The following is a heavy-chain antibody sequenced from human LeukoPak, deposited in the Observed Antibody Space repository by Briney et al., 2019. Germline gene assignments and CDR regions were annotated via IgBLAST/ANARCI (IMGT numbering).Heavy chain of an antibody. V-gene: IGHV3-7*03. CDR2: INQDGSEK. CDR1: GFTFSTFW. D-gene: IGHD2-15*01. CDR3: AKDRVVVVVAGRHWFDP. J-gene: IGHJ5*02. Sequence: GGSLRLSCTASGFTFSTFWMSWVRQAPGKGLEWVAHINQDGSEKYYVDSVKGRFTVSRDNAKNSLYLQMNNLRVEDTAVYYCAKDRVVVVVAGRHWFDPWGQGTLVTVSS.